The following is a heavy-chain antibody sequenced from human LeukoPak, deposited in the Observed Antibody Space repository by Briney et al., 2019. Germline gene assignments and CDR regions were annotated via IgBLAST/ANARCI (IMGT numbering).Heavy chain of an antibody. CDR1: GFIFSRYW. D-gene: IGHD2-15*01. CDR2: IDSDGSGT. Sequence: PGGSLRLSCAASGFIFSRYWIHWVRQAPGKGLVWVSRIDSDGSGTTYADSVKGRFTISRDNAKNTLYLQMNSLRVEDTAVYYCVRSVGGQIDYWGQGTLVTVSS. V-gene: IGHV3-74*01. J-gene: IGHJ4*02. CDR3: VRSVGGQIDY.